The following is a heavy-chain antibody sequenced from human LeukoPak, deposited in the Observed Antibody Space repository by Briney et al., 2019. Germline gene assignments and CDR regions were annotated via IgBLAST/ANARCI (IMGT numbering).Heavy chain of an antibody. CDR2: INTNTGNP. Sequence: GASVKVSCKASGYTFTSYAMNWVRQAPGQGLEWMGWINTNTGNPTYAQGFTGRFVFSLDTSVSTAYLQISSLKAEDTAVYYCARVLPAASYNWFDPWGQGTLVTVSS. J-gene: IGHJ5*02. CDR1: GYTFTSYA. CDR3: ARVLPAASYNWFDP. D-gene: IGHD2-2*01. V-gene: IGHV7-4-1*02.